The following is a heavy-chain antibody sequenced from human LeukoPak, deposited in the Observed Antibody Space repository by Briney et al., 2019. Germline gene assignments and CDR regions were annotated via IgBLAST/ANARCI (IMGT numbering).Heavy chain of an antibody. CDR1: GYTFISYG. V-gene: IGHV1-18*01. CDR3: ASGGYCTNGVCYTLDY. J-gene: IGHJ4*02. Sequence: ASVKVSCKASGYTFISYGISWVRQAPGQGLEWMGWINTYNGNTDYAQKFQGRVTMTTDTSSNTAYMELSSLRSEDTAVYYCASGGYCTNGVCYTLDYWGQGTLVTVSS. D-gene: IGHD2-8*01. CDR2: INTYNGNT.